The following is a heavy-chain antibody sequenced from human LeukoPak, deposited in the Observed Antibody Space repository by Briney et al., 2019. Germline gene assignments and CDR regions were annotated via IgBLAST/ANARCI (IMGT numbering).Heavy chain of an antibody. CDR2: TNSGGTTT. Sequence: GGSLRLSCATSGFPFSDFSMTWVRQAPGKGLEWISTTNSGGTTTYYAESVRGRFTISRDNFKNALYLQMSSLRVEDTAIYYCAKQSYARSLGEGGPGTLVTVSS. D-gene: IGHD3-10*02. CDR1: GFPFSDFS. CDR3: AKQSYARSLGE. J-gene: IGHJ4*02. V-gene: IGHV3-23*01.